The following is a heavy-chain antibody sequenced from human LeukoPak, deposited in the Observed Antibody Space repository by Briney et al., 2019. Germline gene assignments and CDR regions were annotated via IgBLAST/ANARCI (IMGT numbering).Heavy chain of an antibody. CDR2: IIPIFGTA. J-gene: IGHJ4*02. CDR1: GGTFSSYA. Sequence: SVKVSCKASGGTFSSYAISWVRQAPAQGLEWMGGIIPIFGTANYAQKFQGRVTITADESTSTAYMELSSLRSEDTAVYYCARASDPIAVAGTFDYWGQGTLVTVSS. CDR3: ARASDPIAVAGTFDY. V-gene: IGHV1-69*01. D-gene: IGHD6-19*01.